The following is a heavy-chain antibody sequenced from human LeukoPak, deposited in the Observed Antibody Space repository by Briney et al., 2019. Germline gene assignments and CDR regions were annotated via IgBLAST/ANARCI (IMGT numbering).Heavy chain of an antibody. V-gene: IGHV3-11*04. CDR2: ISGSGTTT. CDR3: VRGVNVDIAMIFGF. D-gene: IGHD5-12*01. Sequence: GGSLRLSCAASGVTLSDHHMDWVRQAPGKGLEWLSYISGSGTTTDYADSVKGRFTISRENAKNSLFLQMSSLRTEDTAVYYCVRGVNVDIAMIFGFWGQGTLVAVSS. CDR1: GVTLSDHH. J-gene: IGHJ4*02.